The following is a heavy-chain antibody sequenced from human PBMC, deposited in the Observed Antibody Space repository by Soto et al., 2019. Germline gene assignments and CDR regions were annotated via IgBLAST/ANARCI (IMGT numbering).Heavy chain of an antibody. D-gene: IGHD3-3*01. J-gene: IGHJ6*03. Sequence: QVQLQQWGAGLLKPSETLSLTCAVYGGSFSGYYWSWIRQPPGKGLEWIGEINHSGSTNYNPSLKRRVTISVDTSKNQFSLKLSSVTAADTAVYYCARGHYDFWSGYQYYYYYYMDVWGKGTTVTVSS. CDR1: GGSFSGYY. V-gene: IGHV4-34*01. CDR2: INHSGST. CDR3: ARGHYDFWSGYQYYYYYYMDV.